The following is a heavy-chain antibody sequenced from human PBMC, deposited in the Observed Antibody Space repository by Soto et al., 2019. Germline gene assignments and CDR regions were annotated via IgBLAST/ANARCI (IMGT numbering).Heavy chain of an antibody. CDR3: AREYYYTMVV. J-gene: IGHJ6*02. CDR1: GFTFRDYY. CDR2: IDSSTKYT. V-gene: IGHV3-11*05. Sequence: QVQLVESGGGLVRPGGSLRLSCEASGFTFRDYYMTWFRQAPGKGLEWLSYIDSSTKYTNYADSVKGRFTISRDNAKNSLYLQMNSLRADETAVYYCAREYYYTMVVWGQGTMVTVSS.